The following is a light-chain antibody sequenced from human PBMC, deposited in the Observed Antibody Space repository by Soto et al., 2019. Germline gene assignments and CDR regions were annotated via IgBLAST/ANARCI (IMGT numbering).Light chain of an antibody. V-gene: IGKV3-20*01. CDR2: GAS. CDR3: QQYNKWPLT. J-gene: IGKJ1*01. Sequence: EIVLTQSPGTLSLSPGERATLSCRASQSVSSSYLAWYQQKPGQAPRLLIYGASSRATGIPDRFSGSGSGTDFTLTISSLQSEDFTVYYCQQYNKWPLTFGQGTKV. CDR1: QSVSSSY.